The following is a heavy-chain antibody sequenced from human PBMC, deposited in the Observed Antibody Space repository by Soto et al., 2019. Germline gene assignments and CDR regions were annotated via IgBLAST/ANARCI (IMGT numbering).Heavy chain of an antibody. CDR2: IWLDGSER. CDR1: GFMFGTSG. D-gene: IGHD1-1*01. J-gene: IGHJ5*01. V-gene: IGHV3-33*01. CDR3: ARDASGTTSFLVS. Sequence: LRLSCEASGFMFGTSGMHWVHQAPGKGLEWVSGIWLDGSERHYADSVKGRFTISRDNAKNTVFLQMNSLRVEDTAVYFCARDASGTTSFLVSWGQGTLVTVSS.